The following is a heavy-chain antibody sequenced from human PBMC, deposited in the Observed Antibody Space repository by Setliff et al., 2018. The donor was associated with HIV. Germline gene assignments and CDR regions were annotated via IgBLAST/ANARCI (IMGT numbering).Heavy chain of an antibody. Sequence: PGGSMRLSCAASGFTFSDYYMSWIRQAPGKGLEWVSYISSSGTNIYYVDSVKGRFTISRDNAKNSLYLQMNSLRADDTAVYYCAREILSSSAIDYWGQGTLVTVSS. CDR1: GFTFSDYY. D-gene: IGHD6-6*01. V-gene: IGHV3-11*04. J-gene: IGHJ4*02. CDR2: ISSSGTNI. CDR3: AREILSSSAIDY.